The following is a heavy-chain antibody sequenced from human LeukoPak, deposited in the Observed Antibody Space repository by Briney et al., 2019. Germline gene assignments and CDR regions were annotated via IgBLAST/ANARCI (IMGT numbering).Heavy chain of an antibody. D-gene: IGHD3-10*01. CDR2: ISSSGSTI. CDR1: GFTFSDYY. J-gene: IGHJ4*02. CDR3: ARDHQLWFGDNYFDY. V-gene: IGHV3-11*04. Sequence: GGSLRLSCAAFGFTFSDYYMSWIRQAPGKGLEWVSYISSSGSTIYYADSVKGRFTISRDNAKNSLYLQMNSLRAEDTAVYYCARDHQLWFGDNYFDYWGQGTLVTVSS.